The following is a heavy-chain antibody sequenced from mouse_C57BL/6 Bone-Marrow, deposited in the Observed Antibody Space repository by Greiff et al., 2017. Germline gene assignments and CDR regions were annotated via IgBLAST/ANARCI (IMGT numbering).Heavy chain of an antibody. V-gene: IGHV5-17*01. CDR3: ARPDFGYAMDY. CDR2: ISSGSSTI. Sequence: EVQGVESGGGLVKPGGSLKLSCAASGFTFSDYGMHWVRQAPEKGLEWVAYISSGSSTIYYADTVKGGFTISRDNAKSTLFLQMTSLRSEDTAMYYCARPDFGYAMDYWGQGTSVTVSS. CDR1: GFTFSDYG. J-gene: IGHJ4*01.